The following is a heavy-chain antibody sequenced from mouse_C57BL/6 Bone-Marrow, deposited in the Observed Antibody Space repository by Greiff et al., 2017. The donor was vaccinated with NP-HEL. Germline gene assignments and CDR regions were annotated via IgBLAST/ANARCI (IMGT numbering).Heavy chain of an antibody. CDR3: ARDYGAD. V-gene: IGHV14-4*01. J-gene: IGHJ3*01. CDR2: IDPENGDT. Sequence: VQLKQSGAELVRPGASVKLSCTVSGFNIKDDYMHWVKQRPEQGLEWIGWIDPENGDTEYASKFQGKATITADTSSNTAYLQLSSLTSEDTAVYYCARDYGADWGQGTLVTVSA. CDR1: GFNIKDDY. D-gene: IGHD1-1*01.